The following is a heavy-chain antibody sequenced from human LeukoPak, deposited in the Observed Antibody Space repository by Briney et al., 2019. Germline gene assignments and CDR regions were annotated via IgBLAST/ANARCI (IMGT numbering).Heavy chain of an antibody. V-gene: IGHV4-39*01. Sequence: PSETLSLTCTVSGGSISSSSYYWAWIRQSPGKGLQWIGGIYYTGRAYYNPSLESRVIISIDTSKNQLSLKVSSVTAADTGVFYCARHPYPHEDENLSSGGDENWFDPWGQGTLVTVSS. CDR1: GGSISSSSYY. CDR3: ARHPYPHEDENLSSGGDENWFDP. J-gene: IGHJ5*02. CDR2: IYYTGRA. D-gene: IGHD5-18*01.